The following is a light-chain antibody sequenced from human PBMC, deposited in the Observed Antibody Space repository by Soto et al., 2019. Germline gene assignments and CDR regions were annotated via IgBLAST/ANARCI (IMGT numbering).Light chain of an antibody. Sequence: SVMTQSPDSLAVSLGERATINCKSTQSVLLTSNNKNYLAWYQQKPGQPPKLLIYWASTRESGVPDRFSGSGSGTECTLTISTMQPDDLATYYCQQYRGYSRTLGQGTKVDIK. J-gene: IGKJ1*01. CDR3: QQYRGYSRT. CDR2: WAS. V-gene: IGKV4-1*01. CDR1: QSVLLTSNNKNY.